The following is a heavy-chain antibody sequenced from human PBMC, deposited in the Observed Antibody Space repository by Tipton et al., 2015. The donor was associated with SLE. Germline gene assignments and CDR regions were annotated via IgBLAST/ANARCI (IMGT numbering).Heavy chain of an antibody. CDR2: IYSGGST. Sequence: SLRLSCAASGFTVSSNYMSWVRQAPGKGLEWVSVIYSGGSTYYADSVKGRFTISRDNSKNTLYLQMNSLRAEDTAVYYCAKGPDGGGVDYYYGMDVWGQGTTVTVSS. CDR1: GFTVSSNY. CDR3: AKGPDGGGVDYYYGMDV. D-gene: IGHD2-15*01. J-gene: IGHJ6*02. V-gene: IGHV3-53*01.